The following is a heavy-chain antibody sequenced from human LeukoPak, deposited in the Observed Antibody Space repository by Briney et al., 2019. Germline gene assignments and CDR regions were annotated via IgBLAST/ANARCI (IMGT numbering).Heavy chain of an antibody. J-gene: IGHJ4*02. Sequence: GGSLRLSCVASGFTFTNFAVHWVRQAPGKGLEWVAFISYDGSTKYYADSVKGRFTIYRDNSKNTLYLQMNSLRTEDTAVYYCARRSRDGWYFDYWGQGTLVTVSS. CDR2: ISYDGSTK. CDR3: ARRSRDGWYFDY. CDR1: GFTFTNFA. V-gene: IGHV3-30*04. D-gene: IGHD5-24*01.